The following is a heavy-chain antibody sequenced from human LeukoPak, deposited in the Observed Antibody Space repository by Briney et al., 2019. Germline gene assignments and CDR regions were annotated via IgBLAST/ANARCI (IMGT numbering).Heavy chain of an antibody. V-gene: IGHV2-5*01. CDR1: GFSLSTSGVG. CDR3: AHRRGIAVAGIYWFDP. D-gene: IGHD6-19*01. CDR2: IYWNDDK. J-gene: IGHJ5*02. Sequence: SGPTLVKPTQTLTLTCTFSGFSLSTSGVGVGWIRQPPGKALEWLALIYWNDDKRYSPSLKSRLTITKDTSKNQVVPTMTNMDPVDTATYYCAHRRGIAVAGIYWFDPWGQGTLVTVSS.